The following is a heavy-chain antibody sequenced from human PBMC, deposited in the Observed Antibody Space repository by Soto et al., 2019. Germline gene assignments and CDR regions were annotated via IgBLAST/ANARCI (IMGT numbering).Heavy chain of an antibody. Sequence: GESLKISCKGSGYSFTSYWIGWVRQMPGKGLEWMGIIYPGDSDTRYSPSFQGQVTISADKSISTAYLQWSSLKASDTAMYYCAALPATFYGSGSYHRWYFDYWGQGTLVTVSS. V-gene: IGHV5-51*01. CDR2: IYPGDSDT. D-gene: IGHD3-10*01. CDR3: AALPATFYGSGSYHRWYFDY. J-gene: IGHJ4*02. CDR1: GYSFTSYW.